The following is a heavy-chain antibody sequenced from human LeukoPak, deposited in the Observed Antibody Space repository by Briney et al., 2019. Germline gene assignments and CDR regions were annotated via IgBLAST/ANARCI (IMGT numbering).Heavy chain of an antibody. Sequence: PSETLSLTCTVSGGSISSYYWSWIRQPPGKGLEWIGYIYYSGSTNYNPSLKSRVTISVDTSKNQFSLKLSSVTAADTAVYYCARDLLVAAAAPWYYYGMDVWGQGTTVTVSS. CDR1: GGSISSYY. V-gene: IGHV4-59*01. J-gene: IGHJ6*02. CDR2: IYYSGST. CDR3: ARDLLVAAAAPWYYYGMDV. D-gene: IGHD6-13*01.